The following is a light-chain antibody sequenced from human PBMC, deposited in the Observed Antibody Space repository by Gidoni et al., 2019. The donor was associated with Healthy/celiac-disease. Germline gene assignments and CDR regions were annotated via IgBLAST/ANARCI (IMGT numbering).Light chain of an antibody. CDR3: QQYNNWPQWT. Sequence: VLPQSPATLSVSTGERATLSCRASQSVSSNLAWYQQKPGQPPRLLIYGASTRATGIPARFSGSGSGTEFTLTISSLQSEDFAVYYCQQYNNWPQWTFGQXTKVEIK. V-gene: IGKV3-15*01. CDR1: QSVSSN. CDR2: GAS. J-gene: IGKJ1*01.